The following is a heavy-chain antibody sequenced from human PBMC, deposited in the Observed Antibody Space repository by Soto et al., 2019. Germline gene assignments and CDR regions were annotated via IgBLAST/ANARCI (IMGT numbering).Heavy chain of an antibody. CDR1: GFTFSSYG. V-gene: IGHV3-30*03. CDR2: ISYDGSDK. D-gene: IGHD2-21*02. J-gene: IGHJ4*02. CDR3: AIRGGNSQFDY. Sequence: GGSLRLYCAASGFTFSSYGMHWVRQAPGKGLEWVAVISYDGSDKYYADSVKGRFTISRDNSTNTLYLQMNSLRAEDTAVYYCAIRGGNSQFDYWGQGTLVTVSS.